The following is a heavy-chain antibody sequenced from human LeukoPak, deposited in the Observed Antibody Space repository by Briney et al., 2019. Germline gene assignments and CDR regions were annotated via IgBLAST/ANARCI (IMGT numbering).Heavy chain of an antibody. D-gene: IGHD3-10*01. CDR1: GFTFSSYA. Sequence: PGGSLRLSCAASGFTFSSYAMSWIRQPPGRGLEWIGEINHSGSTNYNPSLKSRVTISVDTSKNQFSLMLTSVTAADTAVYYCATYYYDSGSYYALFDYWGQGTLVTVSS. CDR3: ATYYYDSGSYYALFDY. CDR2: INHSGST. J-gene: IGHJ4*02. V-gene: IGHV4-34*08.